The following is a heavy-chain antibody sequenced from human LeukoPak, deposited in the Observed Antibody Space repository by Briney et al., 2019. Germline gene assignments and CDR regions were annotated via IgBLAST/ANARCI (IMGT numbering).Heavy chain of an antibody. Sequence: PGRSLRLSCAASEFTFSTYGMHWVRQAPGKGLEWVAVISYDGSYKFYADSVKGRFTISRDNSKSTLYLQMNGLRAEDTAVYYCAKDRYSGLNTIDYWGQGTLVTVSS. D-gene: IGHD6-13*01. CDR3: AKDRYSGLNTIDY. J-gene: IGHJ4*02. V-gene: IGHV3-30*18. CDR2: ISYDGSYK. CDR1: EFTFSTYG.